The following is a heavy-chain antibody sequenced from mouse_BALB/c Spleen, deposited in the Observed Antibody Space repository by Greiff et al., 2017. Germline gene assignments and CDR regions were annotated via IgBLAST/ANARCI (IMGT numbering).Heavy chain of an antibody. D-gene: IGHD1-2*01. CDR2: ISNGGGST. J-gene: IGHJ2*01. CDR3: ARGSLLRQGSRYYFDY. CDR1: GFTFSSYT. Sequence: EVHLVESGGGLVQPGGSLKLSCAASGFTFSSYTMSWVRQTPEKRLEWVAYISNGGGSTYYPDTVKGRFTISRDNAKNTLYLQMSSLKSEDTAMYYCARGSLLRQGSRYYFDYWGQGTTLTVSS. V-gene: IGHV5-12-2*01.